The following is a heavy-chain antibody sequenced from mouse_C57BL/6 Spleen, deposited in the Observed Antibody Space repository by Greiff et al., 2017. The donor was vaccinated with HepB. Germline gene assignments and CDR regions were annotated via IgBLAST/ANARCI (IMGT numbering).Heavy chain of an antibody. J-gene: IGHJ3*01. Sequence: VQLQQSGAELVRPGTSVKMSCKASGYTFTNYWIGWAKQRPGHGLEWIGDIYPGGGYTNYNEKFKGKATLTADKSSSTAYMQFSSLTSEDSAIYYCARGEGYYYGSSSAWFAYWGQGTLVTVSA. CDR3: ARGEGYYYGSSSAWFAY. V-gene: IGHV1-63*01. D-gene: IGHD1-1*01. CDR2: IYPGGGYT. CDR1: GYTFTNYW.